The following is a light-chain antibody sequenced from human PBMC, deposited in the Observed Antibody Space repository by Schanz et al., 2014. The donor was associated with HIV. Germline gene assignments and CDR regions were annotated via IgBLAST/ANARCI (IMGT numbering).Light chain of an antibody. Sequence: QSALTQPASVSGSPGQSITISCTGSSSDVGGYNYVSWYQQYPGKAPKLMIYDVSNRPSGVSNRFSGSKSGNTASLTVSGLQAEDEADYYCSSYAGSNKNVFGTGTKLTVL. J-gene: IGLJ1*01. CDR2: DVS. V-gene: IGLV2-14*01. CDR1: SSDVGGYNY. CDR3: SSYAGSNKNV.